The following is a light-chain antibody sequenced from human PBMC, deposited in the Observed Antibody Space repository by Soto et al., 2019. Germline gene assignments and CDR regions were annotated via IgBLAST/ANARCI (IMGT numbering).Light chain of an antibody. V-gene: IGKV1-5*03. CDR1: QSISSW. CDR2: KAS. CDR3: QQYDSYPLT. J-gene: IGKJ4*01. Sequence: DIQMTQSPSTLSASVGDRVTITCRASQSISSWLAWYQHKPGKAPKFLIYKASRLESGVPSRFSGSGSGTGYTPAINSLQPDDFETYYCQQYDSYPLTFGGGTKVEIK.